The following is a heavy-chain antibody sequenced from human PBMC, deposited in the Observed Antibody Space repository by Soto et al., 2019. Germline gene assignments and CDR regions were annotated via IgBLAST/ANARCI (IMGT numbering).Heavy chain of an antibody. Sequence: ASVKVSCKASGYTFTSYAMHWVRQAPGQRLEWMGWINAGNGNTEYSQKFQGRVTITRDTSASTAYMELSSLRSEDTAVYYCARENGLLGSSSWKRDPYFDYWGQGTLVTVSS. J-gene: IGHJ4*02. CDR2: INAGNGNT. D-gene: IGHD6-13*01. V-gene: IGHV1-3*01. CDR3: ARENGLLGSSSWKRDPYFDY. CDR1: GYTFTSYA.